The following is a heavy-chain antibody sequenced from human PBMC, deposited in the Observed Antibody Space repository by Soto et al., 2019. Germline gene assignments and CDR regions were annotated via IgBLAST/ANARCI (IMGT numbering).Heavy chain of an antibody. D-gene: IGHD6-19*01. CDR3: AQEAPGGWHFLDT. Sequence: PGGSLRLSCAASGFTFRVYGRHWVRQAQGKGLEWVADISYDGTKKYYTDSVKGRFTVSRDNSKNTQYLQMNSLRTEDTALYYCAQEAPGGWHFLDTWGQGTLDTVSS. J-gene: IGHJ1*01. V-gene: IGHV3-30*18. CDR2: ISYDGTKK. CDR1: GFTFRVYG.